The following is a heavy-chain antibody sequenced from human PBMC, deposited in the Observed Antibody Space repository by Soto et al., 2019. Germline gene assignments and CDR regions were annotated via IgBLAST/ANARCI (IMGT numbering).Heavy chain of an antibody. D-gene: IGHD1-20*01. V-gene: IGHV4-4*02. J-gene: IGHJ4*02. CDR2: IYHSGST. Sequence: SETLSLTCAVSGGSISSSNWWSWVRQPPGKGLEWIGEIYHSGSTNYNPSLKSRVTISVDKSKNQFSLKLSSVTAADTAVYYCARVNSMRASFDYWGQGTLVTVPS. CDR1: GGSISSSNW. CDR3: ARVNSMRASFDY.